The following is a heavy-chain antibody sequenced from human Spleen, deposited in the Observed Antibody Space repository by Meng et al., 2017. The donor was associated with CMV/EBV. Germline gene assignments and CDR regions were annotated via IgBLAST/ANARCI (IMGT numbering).Heavy chain of an antibody. Sequence: GESLKISCAASGFTFSSYGMHWVRQAPGKGLEWVAFIRYDGSNKYYADSVKGRFTISRDNSKNTLYLQMNSLRAEDTAVYYCARDPRDTSGWYYFDYWGQGTLVTVSS. J-gene: IGHJ4*02. V-gene: IGHV3-30*02. CDR2: IRYDGSNK. D-gene: IGHD6-19*01. CDR1: GFTFSSYG. CDR3: ARDPRDTSGWYYFDY.